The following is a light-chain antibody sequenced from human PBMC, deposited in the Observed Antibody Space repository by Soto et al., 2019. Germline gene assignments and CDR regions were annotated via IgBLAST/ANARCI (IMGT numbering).Light chain of an antibody. Sequence: EIVLTQSPATLSLSPGERATRSCRASQSVSNYLAWLQQKPGQAPRLLIYDASNRATGIPARFSGSGSGTDFTLTISSLEPEDFAVYYCQQRSNWPITFGQGTRLEIK. CDR3: QQRSNWPIT. J-gene: IGKJ5*01. CDR2: DAS. V-gene: IGKV3-11*01. CDR1: QSVSNY.